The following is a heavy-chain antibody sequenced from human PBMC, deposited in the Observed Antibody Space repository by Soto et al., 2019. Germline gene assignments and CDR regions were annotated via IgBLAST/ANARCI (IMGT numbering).Heavy chain of an antibody. CDR1: GFTFSSYA. D-gene: IGHD1-7*01. CDR3: VKDQDWNYASNDAFDI. V-gene: IGHV3-64D*06. Sequence: PGGSLRLSCSASGFTFSSYAMHWVRQAPGKGLEYVSAISSNGGSTYYADSVKGRFTISRDNSKNTLYLQMSSLRAEDTAMYYCVKDQDWNYASNDAFDIWGQGTMVTVSS. J-gene: IGHJ3*02. CDR2: ISSNGGST.